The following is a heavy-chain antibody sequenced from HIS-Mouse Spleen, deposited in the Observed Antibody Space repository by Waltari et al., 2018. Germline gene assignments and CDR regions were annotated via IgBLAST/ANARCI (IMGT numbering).Heavy chain of an antibody. CDR1: GGSISSSSYY. Sequence: QLQLQESGPGLVKPSETLSLPCTVSGGSISSSSYYWRWIRQPPGKGLEWIGSIYYSGGTHYHPSLKSRVTISVDTSKNQCSLKLSSVTAADTAVYYCAREIPYSSSWYDWYFDLWGRGTLVTVSS. D-gene: IGHD6-13*01. J-gene: IGHJ2*01. V-gene: IGHV4-39*07. CDR2: IYYSGGT. CDR3: AREIPYSSSWYDWYFDL.